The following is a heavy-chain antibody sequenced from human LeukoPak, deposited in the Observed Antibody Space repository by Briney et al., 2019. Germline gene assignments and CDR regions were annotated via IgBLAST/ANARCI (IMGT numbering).Heavy chain of an antibody. J-gene: IGHJ5*02. V-gene: IGHV4-30-2*01. CDR2: IYHSGST. Sequence: PSQTLSLTCAVSGGSISSGGYSWSWIRQPPGKGLEWFGYIYHSGSTYYNPSLKSRVTISVDSSKNQFSLKPSPVAAAETAGEYWGRGAGGPRGGFDPWGQGTLVTVSS. D-gene: IGHD4-23*01. CDR3: GRGAGGPRGGFDP. CDR1: GGSISSGGYS.